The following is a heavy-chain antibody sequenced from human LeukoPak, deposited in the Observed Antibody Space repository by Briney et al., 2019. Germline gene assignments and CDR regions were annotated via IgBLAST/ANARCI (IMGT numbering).Heavy chain of an antibody. J-gene: IGHJ6*03. V-gene: IGHV1-2*02. CDR3: ARAQGSYYHYYMDV. CDR2: INPNSGGT. D-gene: IGHD1-26*01. CDR1: GYTFTGYY. Sequence: ASVKVSCKASGYTFTGYYMHWVRQAPGQGLEWMGWINPNSGGTNYAQKFQGRVTMTRDTSISTAYVELSRLRSEDTAVYYCARAQGSYYHYYMDVWGKGTTVTVSS.